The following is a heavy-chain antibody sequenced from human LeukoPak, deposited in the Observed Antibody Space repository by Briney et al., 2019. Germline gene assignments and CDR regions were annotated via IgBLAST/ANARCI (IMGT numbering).Heavy chain of an antibody. Sequence: PSETLSLTCTVSGGSISSSNYFWGWIRQPPGKGLGWIGNIYYSGSTYYNPSLKSRVTISVDTSKNQFSLQLSSVTVADTAVYYCARQLYSSATVWGQGTTVTVSS. J-gene: IGHJ6*02. CDR3: ARQLYSSATV. D-gene: IGHD6-25*01. CDR2: IYYSGST. V-gene: IGHV4-39*01. CDR1: GGSISSSNYF.